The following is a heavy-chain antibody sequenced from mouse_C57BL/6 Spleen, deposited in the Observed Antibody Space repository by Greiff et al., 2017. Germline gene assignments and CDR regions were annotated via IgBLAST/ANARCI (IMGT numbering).Heavy chain of an antibody. CDR1: GYTFTSYW. Sequence: QVQLQQPGAELVRPGSSVKLSCKASGYTFTSYWMHWVKQRPIQGLEWIGNIDPSDSETHYNQKFKDKATLTVDKSSSTAYMQLSSLTSEDSAVXYCAKPAYYSNYWYFDVWGTGTTVTVSS. D-gene: IGHD2-5*01. V-gene: IGHV1-52*01. CDR3: AKPAYYSNYWYFDV. J-gene: IGHJ1*03. CDR2: IDPSDSET.